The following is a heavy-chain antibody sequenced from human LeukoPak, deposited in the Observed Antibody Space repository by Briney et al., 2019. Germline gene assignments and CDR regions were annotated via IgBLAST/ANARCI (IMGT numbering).Heavy chain of an antibody. D-gene: IGHD1-26*01. CDR1: GGTFSIYA. J-gene: IGHJ4*02. Sequence: GASVKVSCKASGGTFSIYAISWVRQAPGQGLEWMGGIIPIFGTANYAQKFQGRVTITADESTSTAYMELSSLRSEDTAVYYCVLGATNFDYWGQGPRSPSPQ. V-gene: IGHV1-69*13. CDR3: VLGATNFDY. CDR2: IIPIFGTA.